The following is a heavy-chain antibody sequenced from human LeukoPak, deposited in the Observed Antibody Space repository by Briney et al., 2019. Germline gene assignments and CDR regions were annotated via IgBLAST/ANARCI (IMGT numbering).Heavy chain of an antibody. CDR3: VHRRGGYISGWVQSFFDN. V-gene: IGHV2-5*02. Sequence: SGPTLVNPTQTLTVTFTFSGFSLSTTGVGVCWIRQPPGKALELLPVIYWDIDKRYSPSLKSRLTLTKDTSKNEVVLTMATMDPVDTETYCCVHRRGGYISGWVQSFFDNWAEGTLVTVSS. D-gene: IGHD6-19*01. CDR2: IYWDIDK. CDR1: GFSLSTTGVG. J-gene: IGHJ4*02.